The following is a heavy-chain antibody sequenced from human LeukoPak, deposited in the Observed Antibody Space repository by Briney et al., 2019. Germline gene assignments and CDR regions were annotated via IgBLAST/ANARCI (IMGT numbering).Heavy chain of an antibody. D-gene: IGHD6-19*01. J-gene: IGHJ4*02. CDR1: GFTFSSYW. CDR3: VAYSSGWYVVY. V-gene: IGHV3-74*01. Sequence: PGGSLRLSCAASGFTFSSYWMHWVRQAPGKGLVWVSRIKSDGSSTSYADSVKGRFTISRDNAKNTLHLQMNSLRPEDTAVYYCVAYSSGWYVVYWGQGTLVTVSS. CDR2: IKSDGSST.